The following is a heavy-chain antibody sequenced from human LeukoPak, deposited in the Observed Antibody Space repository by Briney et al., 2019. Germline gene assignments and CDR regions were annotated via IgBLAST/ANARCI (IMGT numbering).Heavy chain of an antibody. V-gene: IGHV4-59*08. CDR2: IYYSGST. CDR1: GGSISNYY. Sequence: SETLSLTCTVSGGSISNYYWSWIRQPPGKGLEWIGYIYYSGSTDYNPSLKSRVTISVDTSKNQFSLKLRSVTAADTAVFYCARHYYGSGHYLIDYWGQGTLVTVSS. D-gene: IGHD3-10*01. J-gene: IGHJ4*02. CDR3: ARHYYGSGHYLIDY.